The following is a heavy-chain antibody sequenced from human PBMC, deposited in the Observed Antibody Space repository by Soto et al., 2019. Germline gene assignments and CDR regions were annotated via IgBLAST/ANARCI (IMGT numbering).Heavy chain of an antibody. CDR2: ISYTGST. Sequence: SETLSLTCTVSGGSISPYYWSWVRQPPGKGLEWIGYISYTGSTNYNPSLKSRVTMSVDTSKNQFSLRLSSVTAADTAVYYCARDRLASTGWPEAWGQGTLVTLSS. CDR1: GGSISPYY. CDR3: ARDRLASTGWPEA. V-gene: IGHV4-59*01. J-gene: IGHJ5*02. D-gene: IGHD3-3*02.